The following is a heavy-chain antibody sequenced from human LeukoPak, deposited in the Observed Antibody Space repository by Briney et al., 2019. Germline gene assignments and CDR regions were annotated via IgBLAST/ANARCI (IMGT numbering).Heavy chain of an antibody. CDR1: AFTFNNYA. J-gene: IGHJ3*01. D-gene: IGHD4-11*01. CDR3: AKGDDYSDLRAFDP. CDR2: ISGSGSST. V-gene: IGHV3-23*01. Sequence: GGSLRLSCAASAFTFNNYAMTWVRQGPGKGLEWVSSISGSGSSTDYADSVKGRFTMSRDNSKNMLYIQMSSLRAEDTAVYYCAKGDDYSDLRAFDPWGQGTMVTVSS.